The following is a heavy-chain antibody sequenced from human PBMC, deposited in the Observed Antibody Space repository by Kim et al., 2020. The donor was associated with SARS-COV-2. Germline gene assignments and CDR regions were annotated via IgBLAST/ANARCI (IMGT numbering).Heavy chain of an antibody. CDR3: AKAYYYDSSGYYFDY. CDR1: GFTFSSYA. V-gene: IGHV3-23*01. Sequence: GGSLRLSCVASGFTFSSYAMSWVRQAPGKGLEWVSAISGSGGSTYYADSVKGRFTISRDNYKNTLYLQMNSLRAEDTAVYYCAKAYYYDSSGYYFDYWGQGTLVTVSS. J-gene: IGHJ4*02. CDR2: ISGSGGST. D-gene: IGHD3-22*01.